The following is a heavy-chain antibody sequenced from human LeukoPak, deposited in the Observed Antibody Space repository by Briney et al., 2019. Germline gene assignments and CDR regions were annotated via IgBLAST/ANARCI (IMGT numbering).Heavy chain of an antibody. CDR2: ISWNSGSI. D-gene: IGHD2-2*02. V-gene: IGHV3-9*01. CDR3: AKGGYCSSTSCYIDY. CDR1: GFTFDDYA. J-gene: IGHJ4*02. Sequence: QPGRSLRLSCAASGFTFDDYAMHWVRQAPGKGLEWVSGISWNSGSIGYADSVKGRFTISRDNAKNSLYLQMNSLRAEDTALYYCAKGGYCSSTSCYIDYWGQGTLVTVSS.